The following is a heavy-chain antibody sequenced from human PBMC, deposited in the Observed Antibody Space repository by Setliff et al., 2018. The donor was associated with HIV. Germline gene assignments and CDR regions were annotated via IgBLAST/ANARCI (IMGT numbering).Heavy chain of an antibody. V-gene: IGHV1-69*13. Sequence: GASVKVSCKASGYVFSDYQIHWVRQAPGQGLEWVGGIITMFGTVKYAQKFQGRVRITADEVTNIAYMDLSGLRYEDTAVYYCGSDFSGWYYFDMWGQGTLVTVSS. J-gene: IGHJ4*02. D-gene: IGHD6-19*01. CDR1: GYVFSDYQ. CDR3: GSDFSGWYYFDM. CDR2: IITMFGTV.